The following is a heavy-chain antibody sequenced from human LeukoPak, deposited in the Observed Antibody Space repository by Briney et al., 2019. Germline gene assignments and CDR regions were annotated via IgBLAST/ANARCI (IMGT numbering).Heavy chain of an antibody. CDR3: ASGGDLEWLYPFDY. J-gene: IGHJ4*02. D-gene: IGHD3-3*01. CDR1: GYIFAHNG. CDR2: ISAYNGDT. Sequence: GASVKVSCKTSGYIFAHNGISWVRQAPGQGPEWMGWISAYNGDTNYAQNFQGRVTMTRDTSTSTVYMELRSLRSDDTAVYYCASGGDLEWLYPFDYWGQGTLVTVSS. V-gene: IGHV1-18*01.